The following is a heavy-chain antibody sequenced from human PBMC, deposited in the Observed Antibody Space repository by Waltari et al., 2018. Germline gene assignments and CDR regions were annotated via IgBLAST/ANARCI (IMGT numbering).Heavy chain of an antibody. Sequence: QLQLQESGPGLVKPSETLSLTCTVSGGSISSSSYYWGWIRQPPGKGLEWIGSIYYSGSTYSTPSLKSRVTITADTSTDTAYMELSSLRSEDTAVYYCATVGGYCSGGSCYDHFDYWGQGTLVTVSS. CDR1: GGSISSSSYY. CDR2: IYYSGST. V-gene: IGHV4-39*07. D-gene: IGHD2-15*01. CDR3: ATVGGYCSGGSCYDHFDY. J-gene: IGHJ4*02.